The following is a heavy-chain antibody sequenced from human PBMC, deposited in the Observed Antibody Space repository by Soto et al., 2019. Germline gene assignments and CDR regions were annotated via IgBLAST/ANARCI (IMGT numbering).Heavy chain of an antibody. CDR3: AKDMGYDLSPLGYFDY. D-gene: IGHD5-12*01. V-gene: IGHV3-9*01. Sequence: SRILCCAASGCTFDDYAMHWVRQAPGKGLEWVSGISWNSGSIGYADSVKGRFTISRDNAKNSLYLQMNSLRSEDTALYYCAKDMGYDLSPLGYFDYWGQGTLVTVSS. J-gene: IGHJ4*02. CDR2: ISWNSGSI. CDR1: GCTFDDYA.